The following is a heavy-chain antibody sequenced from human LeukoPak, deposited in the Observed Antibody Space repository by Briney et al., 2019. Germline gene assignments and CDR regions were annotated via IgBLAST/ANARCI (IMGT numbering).Heavy chain of an antibody. J-gene: IGHJ4*02. CDR3: ARVRWGGLYYFDY. V-gene: IGHV3-7*01. Sequence: PGGSLRLSCVASGITFRNYWMSWVRQAPGKGLEWVANINQDSSEKYYVDSVKGRFTISRDNAKNTLFLQMNSLRAEDTAVYYCARVRWGGLYYFDYWGQGTLVTVSS. D-gene: IGHD3-16*01. CDR2: INQDSSEK. CDR1: GITFRNYW.